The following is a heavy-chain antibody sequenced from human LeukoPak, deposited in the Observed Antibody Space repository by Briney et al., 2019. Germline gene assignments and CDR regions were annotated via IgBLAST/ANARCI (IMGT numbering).Heavy chain of an antibody. CDR1: GGSISSYY. J-gene: IGHJ6*02. V-gene: IGHV4-59*08. CDR3: ARVGKRSARPYYYYYYGMDV. D-gene: IGHD1-1*01. Sequence: SETLSLTCTVSGGSISSYYWSWIRQPPGKGLEWIGYIYYSGSTNYNPSLKSRVTISVDTSKNQFSLKLSSVTAADTAMYYCARVGKRSARPYYYYYYGMDVWAKGPRSPSP. CDR2: IYYSGST.